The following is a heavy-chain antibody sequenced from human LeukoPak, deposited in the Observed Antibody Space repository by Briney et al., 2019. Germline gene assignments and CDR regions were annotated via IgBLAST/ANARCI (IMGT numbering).Heavy chain of an antibody. V-gene: IGHV3-23*01. CDR2: ISGSGSST. J-gene: IGHJ4*02. D-gene: IGHD3-22*01. CDR1: GFTFSSYA. Sequence: GGSLTLSCAASGFTFSSYAMSWVRQAPGKGLEWVSGISGSGSSTYYADSVKGRFTISRDNCKNTLYLQMNSLRAEDTAVYYCARVSRYYDSSGPVDYWGQGTLVTVSS. CDR3: ARVSRYYDSSGPVDY.